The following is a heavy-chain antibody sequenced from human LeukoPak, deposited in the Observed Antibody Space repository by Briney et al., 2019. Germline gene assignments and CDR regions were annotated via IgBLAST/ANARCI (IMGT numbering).Heavy chain of an antibody. Sequence: PGGSLRLSCAASGFTVSSNYMSRVRQAPGKGLEWVSVIYSGGSTYYADSVKGRFTISRDNSKNTVDLQMNSLRVEDTAVYYCAMRGNTWYDCWGQGTLVTVSS. V-gene: IGHV3-53*01. CDR1: GFTVSSNY. CDR2: IYSGGST. D-gene: IGHD6-13*01. J-gene: IGHJ4*02. CDR3: AMRGNTWYDC.